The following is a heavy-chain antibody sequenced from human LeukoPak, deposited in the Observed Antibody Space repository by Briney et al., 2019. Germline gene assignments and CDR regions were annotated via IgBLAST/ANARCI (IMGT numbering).Heavy chain of an antibody. Sequence: GGSLRLSCAASGFTFSSYAMSWVRQAPGKGLERVSAISGGGGTTNYADSVKGRFTISRDNSKNTLYLRMNSLRAEDTAVYYCAKDVRSNYEAWGQGTLVTVSS. V-gene: IGHV3-23*01. CDR3: AKDVRSNYEA. CDR1: GFTFSSYA. CDR2: ISGGGGTT. D-gene: IGHD4-11*01. J-gene: IGHJ5*02.